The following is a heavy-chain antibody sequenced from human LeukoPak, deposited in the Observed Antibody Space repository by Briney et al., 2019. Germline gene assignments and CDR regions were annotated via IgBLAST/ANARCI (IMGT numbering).Heavy chain of an antibody. CDR2: IYYSGST. CDR3: ASVCYDAFDI. V-gene: IGHV4-61*01. J-gene: IGHJ3*02. Sequence: PSETLSLTCTVSGDSVSSGSYYWSWIRQPPGKGLEWFGYIYYSGSTNYHPSLKSRVTISVDTSKNQFYLKLNSVAAADTAVYYCASVCYDAFDIWGQGTMVTVSS. CDR1: GDSVSSGSYY.